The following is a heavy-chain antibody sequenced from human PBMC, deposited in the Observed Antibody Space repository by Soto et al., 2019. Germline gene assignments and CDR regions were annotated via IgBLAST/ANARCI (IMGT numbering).Heavy chain of an antibody. CDR2: IYWNDEK. V-gene: IGHV2-5*01. J-gene: IGHJ4*02. CDR1: GFSLTTDGVG. CDR3: AHRTTVTSGIN. D-gene: IGHD4-4*01. Sequence: QITLRESGSTLVEPTQTLTLTCTFSGFSLTTDGVGVDWIRQPPGRALEWLGLIYWNDEKRYRPSLHSRLTITRDTSRNQVVLTMTNMDPVDTATYYCAHRTTVTSGINWGQGTLVTVSS.